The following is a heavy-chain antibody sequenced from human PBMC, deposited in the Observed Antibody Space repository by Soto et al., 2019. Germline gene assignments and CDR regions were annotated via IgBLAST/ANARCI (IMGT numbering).Heavy chain of an antibody. Sequence: GESLKISCKGSGYKFIDYWIGWVRQMPGKGLEWVGSIYPGDFDIKYRPSFQGQVTISADKSTTTAYLQWNSLQASDTAMYYCVRTCGGEYYDSRQYYHSYWGQGTLVTVSS. CDR2: IYPGDFDI. CDR1: GYKFIDYW. V-gene: IGHV5-51*01. D-gene: IGHD3-22*01. J-gene: IGHJ4*02. CDR3: VRTCGGEYYDSRQYYHSY.